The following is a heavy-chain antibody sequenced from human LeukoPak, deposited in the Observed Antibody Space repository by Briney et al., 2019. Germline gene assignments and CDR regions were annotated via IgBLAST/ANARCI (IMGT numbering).Heavy chain of an antibody. V-gene: IGHV3-66*01. J-gene: IGHJ6*02. CDR3: ARDGGPLRFLEWSSGSYGMDV. CDR2: IYSGGST. D-gene: IGHD3-3*01. CDR1: GFTVSSNY. Sequence: PGGSLRLSCAASGFTVSSNYMSWVRQAPGKGLEWVSVIYSGGSTYYADSVKGRFTISRDNSKNTLYLQMNSLRAEDTAVYYCARDGGPLRFLEWSSGSYGMDVWGQGTTATVSS.